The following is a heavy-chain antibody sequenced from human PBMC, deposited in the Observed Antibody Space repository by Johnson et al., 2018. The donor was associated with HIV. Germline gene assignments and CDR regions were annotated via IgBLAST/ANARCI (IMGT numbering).Heavy chain of an antibody. D-gene: IGHD3/OR15-3a*01. CDR3: ARDWTGAFDI. J-gene: IGHJ3*02. CDR2: IWYDGSNN. CDR1: GFTFSSYG. V-gene: IGHV3-30*19. Sequence: VQLVESGGGVVQPGRSLRLSCAASGFTFSSYGMHWVRQAPGKGLEWVAVIWYDGSNNYYSDSVKGRFTISRDNSKNTLYLQMNSLGAEDTAGYFCARDWTGAFDIWGQGKMVTVSS.